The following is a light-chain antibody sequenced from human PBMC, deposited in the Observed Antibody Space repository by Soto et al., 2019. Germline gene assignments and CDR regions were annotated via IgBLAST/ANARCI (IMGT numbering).Light chain of an antibody. CDR2: DVS. CDR3: SSYTSSSTLYV. J-gene: IGLJ1*01. Sequence: QSALTQPASVSGSPGQSITISCTGTSSDVGGYNYVSWYQQHPGKAPKLMIYDVSNRPSGVSNRFSGSKSGNTASLTSSGLHAEDEGDYYCSSYTSSSTLYVFGTGTKLTVL. CDR1: SSDVGGYNY. V-gene: IGLV2-14*01.